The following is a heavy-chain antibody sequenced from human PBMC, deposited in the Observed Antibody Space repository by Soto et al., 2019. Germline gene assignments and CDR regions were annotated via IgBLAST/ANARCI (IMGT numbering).Heavy chain of an antibody. CDR2: IYYTGST. CDR1: GGSVTSDNYY. V-gene: IGHV4-61*01. Sequence: NPSETLSLTCTVSGGSVTSDNYYWSWTRQPPGKGLEWVGFIYYTGSTHYNPSLKSRVTISVDTSKNQFSLKLSSVTAADTAVYYCARGVGPGLTDYFDYWGQGTLVTVSS. D-gene: IGHD2-15*01. J-gene: IGHJ4*02. CDR3: ARGVGPGLTDYFDY.